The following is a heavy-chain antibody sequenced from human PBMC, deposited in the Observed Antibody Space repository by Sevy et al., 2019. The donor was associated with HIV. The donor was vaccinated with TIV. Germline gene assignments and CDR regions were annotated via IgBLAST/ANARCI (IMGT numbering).Heavy chain of an antibody. CDR1: GFTFSSYG. CDR3: ASGAYYYASRTENFDY. CDR2: IWYDGSSK. D-gene: IGHD3-10*01. Sequence: GGSLRLSCAASGFTFSSYGMHWVRQAPGEGLKWVALIWYDGSSKYYADSVKGRFTISRDNSKNTLYLQMNSLRAEDTAVYYCASGAYYYASRTENFDYWGQGTLVTVSS. J-gene: IGHJ4*02. V-gene: IGHV3-33*01.